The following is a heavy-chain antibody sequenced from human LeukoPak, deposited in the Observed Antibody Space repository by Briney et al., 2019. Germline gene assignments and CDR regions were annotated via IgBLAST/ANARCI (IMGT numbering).Heavy chain of an antibody. Sequence: AGGSLRLSCAASGFTFSSYSMNWVRQAPGKGLEWVSSISSSSSYIYYADSVKGRFTISRDNAKNSLYLQMHSLRDEDTAVYYCARDRVPYSRGWYICDYWGQGALVTVSS. CDR1: GFTFSSYS. J-gene: IGHJ4*02. CDR3: ARDRVPYSRGWYICDY. CDR2: ISSSSSYI. V-gene: IGHV3-21*01. D-gene: IGHD6-19*01.